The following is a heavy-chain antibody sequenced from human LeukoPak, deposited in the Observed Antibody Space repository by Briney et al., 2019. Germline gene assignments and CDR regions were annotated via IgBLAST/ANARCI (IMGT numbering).Heavy chain of an antibody. CDR2: IIPILGIA. CDR1: GGTFSSYT. Sequence: GASVKVSCKDSGGTFSSYTISWVRQAPGQGLEWMGRIIPILGIANYAQKFQGRVTITADKSTSTAYMELSSLRSEDTAVYYCAAMVRITGTTDPDYWGQGTLVTVSS. CDR3: AAMVRITGTTDPDY. J-gene: IGHJ4*02. D-gene: IGHD1-7*01. V-gene: IGHV1-69*02.